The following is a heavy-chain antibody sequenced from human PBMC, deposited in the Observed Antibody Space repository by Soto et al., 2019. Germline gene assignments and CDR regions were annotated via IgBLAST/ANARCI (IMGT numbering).Heavy chain of an antibody. J-gene: IGHJ6*02. CDR2: MNPNSGNT. CDR1: GYTFTSYD. CDR3: ARSRLVPAAIGHYYYYYGMDV. V-gene: IGHV1-8*01. Sequence: ASVKVSCKASGYTFTSYDINWVRQATGQGLEWMGWMNPNSGNTGYAQKFQGRVTMTRNTSISTAYMELSSLRSEDTAVYYCARSRLVPAAIGHYYYYYGMDVWGQGTTVTVSS. D-gene: IGHD2-2*01.